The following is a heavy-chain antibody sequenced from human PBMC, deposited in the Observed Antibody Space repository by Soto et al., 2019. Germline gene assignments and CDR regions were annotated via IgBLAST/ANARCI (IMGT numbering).Heavy chain of an antibody. CDR2: ISAYNGNT. V-gene: IGHV1-18*01. J-gene: IGHJ6*03. D-gene: IGHD3-10*01. Sequence: QVQLVQSGAEVKKPGASVKVSCKASGYTFTSYGISWVRQAPGQGLEWMGWISAYNGNTNYAQKLQGRVTMTTDTSTSTAYMGLRSLRSDDTAVYYCARDPPLLWFGELLSFYYYYMDVWGKGTTVTVSS. CDR1: GYTFTSYG. CDR3: ARDPPLLWFGELLSFYYYYMDV.